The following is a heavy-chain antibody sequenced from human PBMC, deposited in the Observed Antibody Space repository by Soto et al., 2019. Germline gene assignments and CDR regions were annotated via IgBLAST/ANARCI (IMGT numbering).Heavy chain of an antibody. CDR1: GAALISGGYC. Sequence: SDTLSLTCTFYGAALISGGYCCTWVRQPPGKGLEWLGYIYYSGGANYNPSLKSRVTISLDKSKSQFSLRLISVTAADTAVYYCTREQSDDNYFDPWGQGTLVTVSS. V-gene: IGHV4-61*08. CDR3: TREQSDDNYFDP. D-gene: IGHD6-19*01. CDR2: IYYSGGA. J-gene: IGHJ5*02.